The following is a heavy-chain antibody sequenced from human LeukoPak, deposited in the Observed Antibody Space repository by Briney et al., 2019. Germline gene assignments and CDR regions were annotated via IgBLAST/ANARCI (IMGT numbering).Heavy chain of an antibody. J-gene: IGHJ4*02. CDR3: ARCPYDFWSGYQLDY. CDR1: GYTFTSYY. CDR2: INPSDGST. D-gene: IGHD3-3*01. V-gene: IGHV1-46*01. Sequence: GASVKVSCKASGYTFTSYYMHWVRQAPGQGLEWMGIINPSDGSTSYAQKFQGRVTMTRDMSTSTVYMELSSLRSEDTAVYYCARCPYDFWSGYQLDYWGQGTLVTVSS.